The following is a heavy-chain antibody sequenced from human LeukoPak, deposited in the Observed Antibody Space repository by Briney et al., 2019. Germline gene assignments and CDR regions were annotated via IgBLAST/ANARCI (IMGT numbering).Heavy chain of an antibody. CDR3: AKGRVPITMVRGVIDWFDP. CDR2: ISGSGGST. D-gene: IGHD3-10*01. CDR1: GFTFSSYW. Sequence: GGSLRLSCAASGFTFSSYWMSWVRQAPGKGLEWVSAISGSGGSTYYADSVKGRFTISRDNSKNTLYLQMNSLRAEDTAVYYCAKGRVPITMVRGVIDWFDPWGQETLVTVSS. V-gene: IGHV3-23*01. J-gene: IGHJ5*02.